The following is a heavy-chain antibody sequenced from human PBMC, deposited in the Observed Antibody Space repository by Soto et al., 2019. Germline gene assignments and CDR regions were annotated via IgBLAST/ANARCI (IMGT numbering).Heavy chain of an antibody. D-gene: IGHD2-2*01. Sequence: QITLKESGPSLVKPTQALTLTCTFSGFSLSTSGVGVGWIRQPQGKALEWLALIYWDDDKRYSPSRKSRLTITEDTSKNQVVLTMTNMAPVDTATYHSAYILAPAFYSYDMHVSGQGTTVTVSS. V-gene: IGHV2-5*02. J-gene: IGHJ6*02. CDR1: GFSLSTSGVG. CDR3: AYILAPAFYSYDMHV. CDR2: IYWDDDK.